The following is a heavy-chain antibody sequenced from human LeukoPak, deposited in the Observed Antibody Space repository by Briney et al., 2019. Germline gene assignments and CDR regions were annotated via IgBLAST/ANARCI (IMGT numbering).Heavy chain of an antibody. J-gene: IGHJ4*02. V-gene: IGHV3-23*01. CDR3: TRGALYYFAQ. Sequence: GGSLRLSCAASGFNFNGDGMSWVRQAPGKGLEWVSSIVADTYYADSVKGRFTISKDYSTNTLYLQMNGLRAEDTAVYFCTRGALYYFAQWGRGTLVTVSS. CDR2: IVADT. CDR1: GFNFNGDG.